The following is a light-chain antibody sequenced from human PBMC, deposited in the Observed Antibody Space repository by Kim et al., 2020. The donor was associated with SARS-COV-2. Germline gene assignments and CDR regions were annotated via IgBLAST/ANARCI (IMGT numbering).Light chain of an antibody. CDR3: QSADSSGTFEV. J-gene: IGLJ3*02. CDR2: KDS. CDR1: ALPKQY. V-gene: IGLV3-25*03. Sequence: SYELTQPPSVSVPPGQTARITCSGDALPKQYASWYQQKPGQAPVLVICKDSERPSGIPERFSGSSSGTTVTLTISGVQAEDEADYYCQSADSSGTFEVFGGGTQLTVL.